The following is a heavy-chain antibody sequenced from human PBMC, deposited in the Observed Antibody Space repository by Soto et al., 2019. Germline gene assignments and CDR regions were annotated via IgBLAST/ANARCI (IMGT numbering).Heavy chain of an antibody. D-gene: IGHD2-2*01. J-gene: IGHJ6*02. CDR1: GFTFSNYG. Sequence: QVQLVESGGGVVQAGRSLRLSCAASGFTFSNYGMHWVRQTPGKGLEWVALILYDGSNKYYADSVKGRFTISRDNSKNTLYLQVSSLRDEDTAVYYCAKSRDAYNFYFYYGMDVWGQGNTVTVSS. CDR3: AKSRDAYNFYFYYGMDV. CDR2: ILYDGSNK. V-gene: IGHV3-30*18.